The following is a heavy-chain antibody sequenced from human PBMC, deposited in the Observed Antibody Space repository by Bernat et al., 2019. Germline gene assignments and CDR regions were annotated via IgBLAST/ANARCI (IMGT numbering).Heavy chain of an antibody. CDR2: IKEDGSEK. Sequence: EVQLVESGGGLVQPGGSLRLSCAASGFTFNNYWMSWVRQAPGKGLEWVANIKEDGSEKYYVDSVKGRFTIPRDNAKNSLYLQVNSLRAEDAAVYYCARVRNVDIVAMRGYFDNWGQGTLVTVSS. V-gene: IGHV3-7*01. J-gene: IGHJ4*02. D-gene: IGHD5-12*01. CDR3: ARVRNVDIVAMRGYFDN. CDR1: GFTFNNYW.